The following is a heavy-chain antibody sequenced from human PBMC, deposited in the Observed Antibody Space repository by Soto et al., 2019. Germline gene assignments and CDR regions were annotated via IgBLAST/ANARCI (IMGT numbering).Heavy chain of an antibody. CDR1: GFTFSSYA. CDR2: ISGSGGST. J-gene: IGHJ4*02. Sequence: GGSLRLSCAASGFTFSSYAMSWVRQAPGKGLEWVSAISGSGGSTYYADSVKGRFTISRDNSKNTLYLQMNSLRAEDTAVYYCANTYYYDSSGYYLAYWGQGTLVTVSS. V-gene: IGHV3-23*01. CDR3: ANTYYYDSSGYYLAY. D-gene: IGHD3-22*01.